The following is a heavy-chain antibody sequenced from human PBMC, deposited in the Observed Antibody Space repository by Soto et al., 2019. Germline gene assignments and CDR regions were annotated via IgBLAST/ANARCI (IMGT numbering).Heavy chain of an antibody. CDR3: ARDKSNYYDFWSGRYGMDV. J-gene: IGHJ6*02. D-gene: IGHD3-3*01. Sequence: QVQLVQSGAEVKKPGSSVKVSCKASGGTFSSYAISWVRQAPGQGLEWMGGIIPIFGTANYAQKFQGRVTITADESTSTAYMELSSLRSEDTAVSYCARDKSNYYDFWSGRYGMDVWGQGTTVTVSS. V-gene: IGHV1-69*01. CDR2: IIPIFGTA. CDR1: GGTFSSYA.